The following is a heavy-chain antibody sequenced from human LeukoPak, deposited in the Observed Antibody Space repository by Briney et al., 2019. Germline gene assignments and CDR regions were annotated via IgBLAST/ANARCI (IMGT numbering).Heavy chain of an antibody. CDR1: GGSISSSNYY. CDR3: ARVNRMYYDILTGSPPRWAGYMDV. J-gene: IGHJ6*03. Sequence: SETLSLTCAVSGGSISSSNYYWGWIRQPPGKGLEWIGSVYYSGSTYYNPSLKSRVTISVDTSKNQLSLKVTSVTAADTAMYYCARVNRMYYDILTGSPPRWAGYMDVWGKGTTVTISS. D-gene: IGHD3-9*01. CDR2: VYYSGST. V-gene: IGHV4-39*07.